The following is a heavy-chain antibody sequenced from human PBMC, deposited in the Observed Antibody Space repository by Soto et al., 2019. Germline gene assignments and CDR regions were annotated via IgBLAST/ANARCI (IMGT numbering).Heavy chain of an antibody. D-gene: IGHD5-12*01. CDR1: GGSISNSYYS. V-gene: IGHV4-39*01. CDR2: IYYTGNT. CDR3: ARHTDIVSSTVYN. J-gene: IGHJ4*02. Sequence: SEPLSLTYNDSGGSISNSYYSWGWIRQPQGKGLEWIGSIYYTGNTYYNPSLKSRVTISVDTSKNQFSLKLSSVAAADTAVYYCARHTDIVSSTVYNWGQG.